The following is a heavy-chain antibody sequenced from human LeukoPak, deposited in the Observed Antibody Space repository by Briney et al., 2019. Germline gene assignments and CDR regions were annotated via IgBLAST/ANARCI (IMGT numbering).Heavy chain of an antibody. Sequence: SETLSLTCTVSGDSISSSTYYWGWIRQPPGKGLEWIGNIYHSGSTYYNPSLKSRVTMSVDTSKNQFSLKLSSVTAGDTAVYYCARRCGSTSCFRYWGQGTQVTVAP. CDR1: GDSISSSTYY. CDR2: IYHSGST. J-gene: IGHJ4*02. V-gene: IGHV4-39*01. CDR3: ARRCGSTSCFRY. D-gene: IGHD2-2*01.